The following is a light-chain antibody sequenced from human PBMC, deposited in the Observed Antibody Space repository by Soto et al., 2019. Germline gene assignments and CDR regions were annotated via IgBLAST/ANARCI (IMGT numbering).Light chain of an antibody. CDR1: QSISSY. CDR2: AAS. V-gene: IGKV1-39*01. Sequence: DIQMTQSPSSLSASVGDRVTITCRASQSISSYLNWYQQKPGKAPKLLIYAASSLQSGVPSRFSGSGSGTDFTPTISSLQPEDFATYYCQQSYSTLTVTFGPGTKVDIK. CDR3: QQSYSTLTVT. J-gene: IGKJ3*01.